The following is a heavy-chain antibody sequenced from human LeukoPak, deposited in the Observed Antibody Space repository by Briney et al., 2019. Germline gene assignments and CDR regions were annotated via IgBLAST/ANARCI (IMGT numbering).Heavy chain of an antibody. J-gene: IGHJ1*01. CDR3: ARLISMVRGALGY. CDR1: GYTFTSYD. V-gene: IGHV1-8*01. D-gene: IGHD3-10*01. Sequence: ASVKVSCKASGYTFTSYDINWVRQATGQGLEWMGWMNPNSGNTGYAQKFQGRVTITRNTSISTGYIGLSSLVSEDTAVYYCARLISMVRGALGYWGQGTLVTVSS. CDR2: MNPNSGNT.